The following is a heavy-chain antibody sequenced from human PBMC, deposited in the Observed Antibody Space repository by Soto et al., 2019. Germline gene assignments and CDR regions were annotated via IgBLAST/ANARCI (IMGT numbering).Heavy chain of an antibody. CDR1: GGTFSSYA. Sequence: SVKVSCKASGGTFSSYAISWVRQAPGQGLEWMGGIIPIFGTANYAQKFQGRVTITADESTSTAYMELSSMRSEDTAVYYCARDRNPDYDYVWGSYRIDAFDIWGQGTMVNVS. CDR3: ARDRNPDYDYVWGSYRIDAFDI. D-gene: IGHD3-16*02. V-gene: IGHV1-69*13. J-gene: IGHJ3*02. CDR2: IIPIFGTA.